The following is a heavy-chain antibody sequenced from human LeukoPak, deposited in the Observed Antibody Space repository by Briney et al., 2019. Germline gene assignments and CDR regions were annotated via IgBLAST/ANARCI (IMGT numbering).Heavy chain of an antibody. V-gene: IGHV4-61*02. J-gene: IGHJ4*02. Sequence: NPSETLSLTCTVSGGSISSDSYYWNWIRQPVGKGLEWIGRIHASGTINYNPSLKSRVNISIDSSKNQFSVRLSSVTAADTAMYYCAKSGFLEWYFDFWGQGNMVTVYS. CDR2: IHASGTI. CDR3: AKSGFLEWYFDF. D-gene: IGHD3-3*01. CDR1: GGSISSDSYY.